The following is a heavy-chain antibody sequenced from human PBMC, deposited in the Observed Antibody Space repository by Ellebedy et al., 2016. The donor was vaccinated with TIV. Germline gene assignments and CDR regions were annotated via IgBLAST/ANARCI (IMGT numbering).Heavy chain of an antibody. Sequence: SETLSLTXAVYGGSLSGYYWSWIRQPPGKGLEWIGKINHSGSTNYNPSLKSRVTISVDTSKNQFSLKLSSVTAADTAVYYCARGPGIAVRQEDFDIWGQGTMVTVSS. J-gene: IGHJ3*02. CDR3: ARGPGIAVRQEDFDI. CDR1: GGSLSGYY. CDR2: INHSGST. V-gene: IGHV4-34*01. D-gene: IGHD6-19*01.